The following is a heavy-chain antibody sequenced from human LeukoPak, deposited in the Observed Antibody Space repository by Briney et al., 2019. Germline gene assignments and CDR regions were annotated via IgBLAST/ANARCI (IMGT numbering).Heavy chain of an antibody. CDR2: IYTSGST. CDR1: GGSINNYY. J-gene: IGHJ5*02. Sequence: SETLSLTCSVSGGSINNYYWSWIRQPAGKGLEWIGRIYTSGSTNYNPSLKSRVTMSVDTSKNQFSLKLRSVTAADTAVYYCARAEVAAATLRWFDPWGQGTQVTVSS. V-gene: IGHV4-4*07. CDR3: ARAEVAAATLRWFDP. D-gene: IGHD2-15*01.